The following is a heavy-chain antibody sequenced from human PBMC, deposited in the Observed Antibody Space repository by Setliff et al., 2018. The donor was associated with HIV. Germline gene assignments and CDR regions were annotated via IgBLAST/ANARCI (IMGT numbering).Heavy chain of an antibody. Sequence: GGSLRLSCVGTGFAFSTFDMNWVRQTPGKGLEWVAAVSPDGDIAYYPDSLRGRFTVSRDNSKNMLFLQMNNLGAEDSAIYYCAKPTSGFYPRPYDLWGHGTKVTVSS. CDR3: AKPTSGFYPRPYDL. D-gene: IGHD5-12*01. CDR1: GFAFSTFD. V-gene: IGHV3-23*01. J-gene: IGHJ3*01. CDR2: VSPDGDIA.